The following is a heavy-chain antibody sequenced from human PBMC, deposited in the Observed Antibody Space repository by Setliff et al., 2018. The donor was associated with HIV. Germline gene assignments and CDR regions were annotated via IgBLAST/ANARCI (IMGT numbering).Heavy chain of an antibody. CDR1: GGSISSYC. D-gene: IGHD3-10*01. V-gene: IGHV4-4*09. J-gene: IGHJ5*02. CDR3: ARRIDNSGSLPAKNWFDT. CDR2: IFASGSS. Sequence: SETLSLTCTVSGGSISSYCWNRIRQPPGKGLEWIGYIFASGSSLYNPSLQSRVSISIDTSKNQFSLKLSSVTAADTAVYYCARRIDNSGSLPAKNWFDTWGQGRLVTVSS.